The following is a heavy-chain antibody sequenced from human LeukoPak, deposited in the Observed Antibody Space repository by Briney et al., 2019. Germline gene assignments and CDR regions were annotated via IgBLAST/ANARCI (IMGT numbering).Heavy chain of an antibody. CDR3: ARGSYGDYDQYYYYYYGMDV. CDR1: GGTFSSYA. V-gene: IGHV1-69*01. CDR2: IIPIFGTA. Sequence: SVKVSCKASGGTFSSYAISWVRQAPGQGLEWMGGIIPIFGTANYAQKFQGRVTITADESTSAAYMELSSLRSEDTAVYYCARGSYGDYDQYYYYYYGMDVWGQGTTVTVSS. D-gene: IGHD4-17*01. J-gene: IGHJ6*02.